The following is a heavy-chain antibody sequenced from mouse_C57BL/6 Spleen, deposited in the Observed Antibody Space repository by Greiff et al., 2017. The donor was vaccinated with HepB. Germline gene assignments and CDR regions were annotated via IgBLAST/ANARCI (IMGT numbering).Heavy chain of an antibody. CDR2: ISSGSSTI. CDR1: GFTFSDYG. J-gene: IGHJ1*03. V-gene: IGHV5-17*01. D-gene: IGHD1-1*01. CDR3: ARPGRYGSSYEYFDV. Sequence: DVHLVESGGGLVKPGGSLKLSCAASGFTFSDYGMHWVRQAPEKGLEWVAYISSGSSTIYYADTVKGRFTISRDNAKNTLFLQMTSLRSEDTAMYYCARPGRYGSSYEYFDVWGTGTTVTVSS.